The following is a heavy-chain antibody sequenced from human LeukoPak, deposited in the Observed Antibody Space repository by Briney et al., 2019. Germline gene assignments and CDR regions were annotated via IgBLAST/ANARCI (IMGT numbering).Heavy chain of an antibody. D-gene: IGHD6-13*01. CDR3: ARQQLVLDS. CDR2: ITSGGST. Sequence: GGSLRLSCAASGFTVSSNYMSWVRQAPGTGLEWVSIITSGGSTHYTDSVKGRFTISRDNSKNTLYLQMNSLRAEDTAVYFCARQQLVLDSWGQGTLVTVSS. V-gene: IGHV3-66*04. CDR1: GFTVSSNY. J-gene: IGHJ4*02.